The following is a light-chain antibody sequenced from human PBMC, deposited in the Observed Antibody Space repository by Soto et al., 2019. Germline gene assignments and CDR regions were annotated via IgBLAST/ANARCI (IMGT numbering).Light chain of an antibody. Sequence: QSLLTQPASVSGSPGQSITISCTGTSSDVGGYNYVSWYQQHPGKAPKLMIYDVSNRPSGVSNRFSGSKSGNTASLTISGLQAEDEADYYCSSYTSSSTLDVFGAGNKVTVL. CDR3: SSYTSSSTLDV. J-gene: IGLJ1*01. CDR1: SSDVGGYNY. CDR2: DVS. V-gene: IGLV2-14*01.